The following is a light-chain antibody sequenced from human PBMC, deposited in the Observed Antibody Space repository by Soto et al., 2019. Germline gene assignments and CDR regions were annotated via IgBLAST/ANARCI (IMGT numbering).Light chain of an antibody. CDR2: EVS. Sequence: QSVLTQPASVSGSPGQSITISCSGTSSDVGSYDHVAWYQQFPGKTPKLMIYEVSNRPSGVSSRFSGSKSGNTASLTISGLQAEDEADYSCISYIGSSTSYVFGSGT. CDR1: SSDVGSYDH. J-gene: IGLJ1*01. V-gene: IGLV2-14*01. CDR3: ISYIGSSTSYV.